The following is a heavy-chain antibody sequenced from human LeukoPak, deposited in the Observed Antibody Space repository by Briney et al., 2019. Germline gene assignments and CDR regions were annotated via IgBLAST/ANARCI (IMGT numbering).Heavy chain of an antibody. J-gene: IGHJ4*02. CDR2: ISGSGGST. Sequence: GRSLRLSCAASGFTFSSYAMHWVRQAPGKGLEWVSGISGSGGSTYYADSVKGRFTISRDNSKNTLYLQINSLRAEDTAVYYCAKGFTVTTYGWGVDYWGQGTLVTVSS. CDR3: AKGFTVTTYGWGVDY. V-gene: IGHV3-23*01. CDR1: GFTFSSYA. D-gene: IGHD4-17*01.